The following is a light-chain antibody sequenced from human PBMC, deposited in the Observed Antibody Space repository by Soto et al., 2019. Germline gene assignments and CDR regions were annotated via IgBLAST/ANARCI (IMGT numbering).Light chain of an antibody. J-gene: IGLJ1*01. CDR3: CSYAGSYFYV. V-gene: IGLV2-11*01. Sequence: QSALTQPRSVSGSPGQSVTISCTGTSSDVGGYNYVSWYQRHPGKAPKLMIYDVSKRPSGVPDRFSGSKSGNTASLTISGLQAEDEADYYCCSYAGSYFYVFGTGTKVTVL. CDR1: SSDVGGYNY. CDR2: DVS.